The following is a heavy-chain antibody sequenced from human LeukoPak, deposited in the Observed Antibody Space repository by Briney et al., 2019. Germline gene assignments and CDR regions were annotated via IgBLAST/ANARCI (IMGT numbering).Heavy chain of an antibody. D-gene: IGHD1-14*01. V-gene: IGHV3-23*01. CDR1: GFTFTTFA. Sequence: GGSLRLSCAASGFTFTTFAMNWVRQAPGKGLEWVSVISGSGGTTYYADSVKGRFTISRDSSKNTLYLQMNSLRAEDTAVYYCAKVSGGGLYYDGMDVWGQGTTVTVSS. J-gene: IGHJ6*02. CDR2: ISGSGGTT. CDR3: AKVSGGGLYYDGMDV.